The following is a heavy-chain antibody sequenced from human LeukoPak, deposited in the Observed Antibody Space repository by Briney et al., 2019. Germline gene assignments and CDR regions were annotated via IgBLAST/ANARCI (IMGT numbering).Heavy chain of an antibody. J-gene: IGHJ5*02. CDR3: AKEAIFGVDQERNWFDP. D-gene: IGHD3-3*01. CDR2: ISWNSGSI. V-gene: IGHV3-9*01. Sequence: GGSLTLSCAASGFTFDDYAMHWVRQAPGKGLEWVSGISWNSGSIGYADSEKGRFTISRDNAKNSLYLQMNSLRAEDTALYYCAKEAIFGVDQERNWFDPWGQGTLVTVSS. CDR1: GFTFDDYA.